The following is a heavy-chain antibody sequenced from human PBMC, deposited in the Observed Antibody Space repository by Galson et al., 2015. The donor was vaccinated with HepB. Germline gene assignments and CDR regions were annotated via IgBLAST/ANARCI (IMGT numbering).Heavy chain of an antibody. V-gene: IGHV4-39*01. CDR1: GASTSSSSYY. Sequence: SETLSLTCTVSGASTSSSSYYWNWVRQSPGKGLEWIGSVYYRGVTYYNPSPKSRVTISVDTSKNQFSLRVSSVTAADTALYYCARALGGSYFYGLDVWGQGTMVAVSS. D-gene: IGHD3-16*02. CDR3: ARALGGSYFYGLDV. CDR2: VYYRGVT. J-gene: IGHJ6*02.